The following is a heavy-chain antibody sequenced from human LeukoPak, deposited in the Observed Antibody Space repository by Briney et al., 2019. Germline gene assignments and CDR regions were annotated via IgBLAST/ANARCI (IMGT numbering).Heavy chain of an antibody. CDR2: IYYSGTT. V-gene: IGHV4-59*01. D-gene: IGHD6-19*01. Sequence: SETLSLTCTVPGASISSSYWSWIRQPPGKGLEWIGYIYYSGTTKYNPSLKSRVTISVDTSKNQLSLKVNSVAAADTAVYYCARGQPQRYSSGWYVNWFDPWGQGTLVTVSS. CDR3: ARGQPQRYSSGWYVNWFDP. J-gene: IGHJ5*02. CDR1: GASISSSY.